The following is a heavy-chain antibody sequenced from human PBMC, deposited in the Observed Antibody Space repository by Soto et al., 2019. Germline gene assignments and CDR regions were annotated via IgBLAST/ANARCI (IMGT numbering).Heavy chain of an antibody. V-gene: IGHV3-74*01. CDR3: ASTNIGGNYGDVDY. D-gene: IGHD4-17*01. J-gene: IGHJ4*02. Sequence: EVQLAESGGGLVQPGGSLRLSCTVSGFSFSSYWMHWVRQAPGEGLVWVSRIKTDGSYTSYADSVKGRFTISRDNARSTLYLEMSGLRAEDTAVYYCASTNIGGNYGDVDYWGQGTLVTVSS. CDR1: GFSFSSYW. CDR2: IKTDGSYT.